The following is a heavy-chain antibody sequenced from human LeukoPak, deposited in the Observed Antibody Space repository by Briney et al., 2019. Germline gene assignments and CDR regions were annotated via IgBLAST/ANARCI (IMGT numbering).Heavy chain of an antibody. Sequence: SVTLSLTCTVSGGSISSYYWSWIRQPPGKGLEWIGYIYYSGSTNYNPSLKSRVTISVDTSKNQFSLKLSSVTAADTAVYYCASWEMGNWFDPWGQGTLVTVSS. CDR3: ASWEMGNWFDP. J-gene: IGHJ5*02. D-gene: IGHD5-24*01. CDR2: IYYSGST. CDR1: GGSISSYY. V-gene: IGHV4-59*01.